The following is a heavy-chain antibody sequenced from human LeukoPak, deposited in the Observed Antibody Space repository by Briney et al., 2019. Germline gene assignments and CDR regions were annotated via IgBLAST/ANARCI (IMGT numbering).Heavy chain of an antibody. V-gene: IGHV2-5*02. J-gene: IGHJ4*02. CDR3: AHGYKFAGNWYPLNLDY. D-gene: IGHD6-13*01. Sequence: SGPTLVKPTQTLTLTCTFSGFSLSTSGVGVGWIRQPPGKALEWLALIYWDDDKRYSPSLRSRLTITKDTSKNQVVLTMTNMDPVDTATYYCAHGYKFAGNWYPLNLDYWGQGTLVTVSS. CDR2: IYWDDDK. CDR1: GFSLSTSGVG.